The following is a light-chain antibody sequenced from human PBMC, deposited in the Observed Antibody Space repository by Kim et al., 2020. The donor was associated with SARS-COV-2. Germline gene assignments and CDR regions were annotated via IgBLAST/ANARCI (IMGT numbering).Light chain of an antibody. CDR1: QSVSIN. CDR2: AAS. CDR3: QQTFSTQYS. Sequence: SASVGDRVTISCRASQSVSINLNWYRQRPGKAPRLLISAASNLQSGVPSRFSGSGSGTGFTLTISSLQPEDFGSYYGQQTFSTQYSFGQGTKLEI. J-gene: IGKJ2*03. V-gene: IGKV1-39*01.